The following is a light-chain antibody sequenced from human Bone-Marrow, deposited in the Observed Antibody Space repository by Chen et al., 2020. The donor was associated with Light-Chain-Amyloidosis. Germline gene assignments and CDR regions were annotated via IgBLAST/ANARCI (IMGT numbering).Light chain of an antibody. V-gene: IGLV3-21*02. CDR2: EDT. J-gene: IGLJ3*02. CDR1: KIGSKS. CDR3: QVCLTTDGLNWV. Sequence: SYVLTQPPSVSVAPGQTARITCGGKKIGSKSVHWYQQKPGQAPVLVVYEDTDRPSGIPERFSGSNSGNTATLTISRVDAGDEADYYCQVCLTTDGLNWVFGGGTKLTVL.